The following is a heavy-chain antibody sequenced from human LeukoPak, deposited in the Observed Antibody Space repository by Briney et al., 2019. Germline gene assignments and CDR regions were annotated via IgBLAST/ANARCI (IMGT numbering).Heavy chain of an antibody. CDR3: ARATLGREHHFDY. V-gene: IGHV3-48*04. D-gene: IGHD7-27*01. CDR1: GITFSSYS. Sequence: GGSLRLSCAASGITFSSYSMNWVRQAPGKGLEWFSYISSSGNTIYYADSVKGRFTISRDNAKNSLYLQMNSLRAEDTAVYYCARATLGREHHFDYWGQGTLVTVSS. CDR2: ISSSGNTI. J-gene: IGHJ4*02.